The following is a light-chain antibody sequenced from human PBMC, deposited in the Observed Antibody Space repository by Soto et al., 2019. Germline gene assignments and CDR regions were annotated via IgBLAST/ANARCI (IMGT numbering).Light chain of an antibody. J-gene: IGKJ2*01. CDR3: QQYGTSPYT. V-gene: IGKV3-20*01. CDR1: QSVSGSY. CDR2: GAS. Sequence: EIVWTQSPGTLSLSPGERATLSCRASQSVSGSYLAWYQQKPGQPPRLLIYGASSTATGIPDRLSGSGSATDFTLTFSRLEPDDFAVYYCQQYGTSPYTFGQGTTLEIK.